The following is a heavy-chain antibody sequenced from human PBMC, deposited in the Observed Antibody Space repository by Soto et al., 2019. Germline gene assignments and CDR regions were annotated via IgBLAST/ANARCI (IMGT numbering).Heavy chain of an antibody. D-gene: IGHD3-3*01. V-gene: IGHV4-34*01. CDR1: GGSFSGYY. CDR2: INHSGST. Sequence: QVQLQQWGAGLLKPSETLSLTCAVYGGSFSGYYWSWIRQPPGKGLEWIGEINHSGSTNYNPSLKSPVTISVDTSKNQFSLKLSSVTAADTAVYYCARGIFITIFGVVHYYYGMDVWGQGTTVTVSS. CDR3: ARGIFITIFGVVHYYYGMDV. J-gene: IGHJ6*02.